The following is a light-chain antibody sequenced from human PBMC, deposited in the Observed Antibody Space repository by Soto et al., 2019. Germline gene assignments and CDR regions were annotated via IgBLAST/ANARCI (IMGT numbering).Light chain of an antibody. J-gene: IGLJ1*01. V-gene: IGLV1-51*01. CDR3: GSWDSSLSVYV. CDR2: DNN. CDR1: SSSIANDY. Sequence: QSVLTQPPSVSAAPGQTVTISCSGSSSSIANDYIYWFQHLPGAAPKLLIYDNNKRPSGIPDRFSGSKSGASATLGISGLQTGDEADYYCGSWDSSLSVYVFGTGTKLTGL.